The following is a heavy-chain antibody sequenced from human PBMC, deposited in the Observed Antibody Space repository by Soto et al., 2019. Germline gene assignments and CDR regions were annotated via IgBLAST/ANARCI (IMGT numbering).Heavy chain of an antibody. J-gene: IGHJ4*02. Sequence: QVQLVESGGGLVQPGRSLRLSCAASGFTFSSYGMHWVRQAPGKGLEWVAAIPYDESGEYYADSVKGRFTISRDNSKNTLYLQMNSLRAEDTAVYYCAKDPGYGLDYWGQGTLVTVSS. V-gene: IGHV3-30*18. CDR3: AKDPGYGLDY. D-gene: IGHD5-12*01. CDR2: IPYDESGE. CDR1: GFTFSSYG.